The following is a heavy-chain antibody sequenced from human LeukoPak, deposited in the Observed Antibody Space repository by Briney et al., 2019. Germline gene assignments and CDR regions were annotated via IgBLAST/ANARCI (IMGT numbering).Heavy chain of an antibody. CDR2: IHTSGST. Sequence: SETLSLTCTVSGGSISSYYWSWIRQPAGEGLEWIGRIHTSGSTNYNPSLKSRVTISVDTSKNQFSLKLSSVTAADTAVYYCARTYSYGHYFDYWGQGTLVTVSS. D-gene: IGHD5-18*01. J-gene: IGHJ4*02. CDR3: ARTYSYGHYFDY. CDR1: GGSISSYY. V-gene: IGHV4-4*07.